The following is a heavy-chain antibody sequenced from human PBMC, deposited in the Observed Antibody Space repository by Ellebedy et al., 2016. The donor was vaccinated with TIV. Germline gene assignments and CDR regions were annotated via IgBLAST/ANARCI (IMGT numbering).Heavy chain of an antibody. Sequence: MPSETLSLTCSVSGGSVSSTRYYWAWIRQPPGKGLEYIGSVYYSGSPYYNPSFKSRLTMSVDTSKNQFSLKLSSVTAADTAVYYCASLSILLAASLDYWGQGTLVAVSS. CDR2: VYYSGSP. V-gene: IGHV4-39*01. D-gene: IGHD6-25*01. J-gene: IGHJ4*02. CDR1: GGSVSSTRYY. CDR3: ASLSILLAASLDY.